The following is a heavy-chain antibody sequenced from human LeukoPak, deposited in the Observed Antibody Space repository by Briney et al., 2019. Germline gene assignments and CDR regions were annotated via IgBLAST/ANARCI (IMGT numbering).Heavy chain of an antibody. V-gene: IGHV3-30-3*01. J-gene: IGHJ4*02. CDR2: ISYDGSNK. CDR3: ARCSDYFDY. CDR1: GFTFSSYA. Sequence: GRSLRLSCAASGFTFSSYAMHWVRQAPGKGLEWVAVISYDGSNKYYADSVKGRFTISRDNSKNTLYLQMNSLRAEDTAVYYCARCSDYFDYWGQGTLVTVSS.